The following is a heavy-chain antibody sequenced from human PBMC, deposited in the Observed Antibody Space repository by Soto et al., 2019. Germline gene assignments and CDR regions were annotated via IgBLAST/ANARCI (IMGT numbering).Heavy chain of an antibody. CDR1: GYTFTSYY. D-gene: IGHD1-26*01. J-gene: IGHJ6*02. CDR3: ASRGGTSYSYSMDV. V-gene: IGHV1-46*01. Sequence: QVQLVQSGAEVKKPGASVKVSCKASGYTFTSYYMHWVRQAPGKGLEWMGTINPSGGSTSYAQKFQGRFTMTRDTSTGTVYMELSSLRSEDTAVYYCASRGGTSYSYSMDVWGQGTTVTVSS. CDR2: INPSGGST.